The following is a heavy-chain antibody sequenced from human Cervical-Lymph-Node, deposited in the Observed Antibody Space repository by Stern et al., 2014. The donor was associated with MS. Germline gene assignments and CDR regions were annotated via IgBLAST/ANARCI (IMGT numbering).Heavy chain of an antibody. CDR3: TRTAQLWFFDY. CDR1: GYTFTSYF. Sequence: QVQLGQSGAEVKKPGASVKVSCKASGYTFTSYFMPWVRQAPGQGLEWMGIINPSDGSISYAQKFQGRVTMTRDTSTSTIYMELGSLRSEDTAVYYCTRTAQLWFFDYWGQGTLVTVSS. V-gene: IGHV1-46*03. J-gene: IGHJ4*02. D-gene: IGHD5-18*01. CDR2: INPSDGSI.